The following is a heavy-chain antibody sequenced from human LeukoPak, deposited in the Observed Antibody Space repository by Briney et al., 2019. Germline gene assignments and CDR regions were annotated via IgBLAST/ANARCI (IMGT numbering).Heavy chain of an antibody. CDR1: GHTLNDLS. CDR2: FDPEYAET. CDR3: IDIMTGYQRSVDAFDV. D-gene: IGHD3-9*01. V-gene: IGHV1-24*01. Sequence: ASVKVSCKISGHTLNDLSIHWVRQAPGKGLEWMGGFDPEYAETNYAPKFQGRVSMTEDTATDTTYMELSSLRSGDTAVYYCIDIMTGYQRSVDAFDVWGQGTMVTVSS. J-gene: IGHJ3*01.